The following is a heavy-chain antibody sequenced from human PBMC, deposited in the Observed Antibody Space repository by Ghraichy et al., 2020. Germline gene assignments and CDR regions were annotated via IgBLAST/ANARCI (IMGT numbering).Heavy chain of an antibody. J-gene: IGHJ5*02. CDR1: GFTFSGSA. CDR2: IRSKANSYAT. CDR3: TRPLNVDTAMGSLFDP. V-gene: IGHV3-73*01. D-gene: IGHD5-18*01. Sequence: GGSLRLSCAASGFTFSGSAMHWVRQASGKGLEWVGRIRSKANSYATEYAASVKGRFTISRDDSKSTAYLQMNSLKTEDTAVYYCTRPLNVDTAMGSLFDPWGQGTLVTVSS.